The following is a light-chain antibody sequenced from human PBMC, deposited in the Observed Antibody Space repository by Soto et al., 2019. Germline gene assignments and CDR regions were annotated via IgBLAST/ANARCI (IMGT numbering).Light chain of an antibody. J-gene: IGLJ1*01. Sequence: SYELTQPPSVSVAPGKTARITCGGNNIGSKSVHWYQQKPGQAPVLVIYYDSDRPTGIPDRFSGSNSGNTATLTISRGEAGDEADYYCQVWDSSSDHPYVFGTGTKLTVL. V-gene: IGLV3-21*04. CDR1: NIGSKS. CDR3: QVWDSSSDHPYV. CDR2: YDS.